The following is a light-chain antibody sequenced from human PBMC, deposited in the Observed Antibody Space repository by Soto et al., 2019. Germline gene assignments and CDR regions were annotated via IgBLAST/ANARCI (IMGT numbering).Light chain of an antibody. J-gene: IGLJ2*01. V-gene: IGLV2-14*01. Sequence: QSVLTQPASVSGSPGQSITISCTGTSSDIGGYDYVSWYQQYPGKVPKLMIYDVTNRASGVPSRFSASKSGDTASLTISGLQAEDEADYYCSSYTSTSTLAVFGGGTKLTVL. CDR1: SSDIGGYDY. CDR2: DVT. CDR3: SSYTSTSTLAV.